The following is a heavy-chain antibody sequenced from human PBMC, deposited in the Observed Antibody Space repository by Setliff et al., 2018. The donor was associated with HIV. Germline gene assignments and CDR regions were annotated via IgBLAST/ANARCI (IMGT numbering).Heavy chain of an antibody. CDR1: GFTFRYYS. CDR2: ISSAGNSK. V-gene: IGHV3-30-3*01. CDR3: ARDPSGLRSGELSLPPDY. D-gene: IGHD3-16*02. Sequence: PGGSLRLSCAASGFTFRYYSLHWVRQAPGKGLECVAVISSAGNSKYVADSVKGRFTVSRDNSKSTVSLQMHSLKFDDTAVYYCARDPSGLRSGELSLPPDYWGQGTLVTVSS. J-gene: IGHJ4*02.